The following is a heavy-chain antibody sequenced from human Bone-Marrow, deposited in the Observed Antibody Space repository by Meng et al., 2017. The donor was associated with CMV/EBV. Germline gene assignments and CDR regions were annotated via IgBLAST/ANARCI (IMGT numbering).Heavy chain of an antibody. CDR3: ARSYTNYYYGMDV. CDR1: GYRFTTYW. J-gene: IGHJ6*02. D-gene: IGHD3-10*01. CDR2: IYPGDSNT. V-gene: IGHV5-51*01. Sequence: GESLKISCKGSGYRFTTYWISWVRQMPGKGLEWMAIIYPGDSNTRYGPSFQGQVTISADRSTSTAYLQWNSLKASDTAVYYCARSYTNYYYGMDVWGQGTTVTVSS.